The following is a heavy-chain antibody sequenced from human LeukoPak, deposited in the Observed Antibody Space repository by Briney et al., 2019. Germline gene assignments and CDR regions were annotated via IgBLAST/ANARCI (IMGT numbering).Heavy chain of an antibody. D-gene: IGHD6-13*01. V-gene: IGHV3-33*01. Sequence: EGSLRLSCAASGFTFSSFGMHWVRQAPGKGLEWVAVIWYDASNKYYADSVKGRFTISRDNSKNTLFLQMNSLRDDDTAVYYCVRGVGVSRFNYFDPWGQGTLVIVSS. CDR1: GFTFSSFG. CDR2: IWYDASNK. CDR3: VRGVGVSRFNYFDP. J-gene: IGHJ5*02.